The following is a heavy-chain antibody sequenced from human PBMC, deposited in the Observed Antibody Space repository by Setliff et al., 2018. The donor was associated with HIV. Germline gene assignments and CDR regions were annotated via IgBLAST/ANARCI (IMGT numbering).Heavy chain of an antibody. J-gene: IGHJ3*02. Sequence: SETLSLTCTVSGGSVSSDTNYWDWIRQPPGKGLEWIGSLFYSGITYYTPSLKRRLTIAVDTSKNQFSLKLTSVSAADTAVYYCARHAPSVDDYDSTNSGAEDAFDIWGQGTMVTVSS. V-gene: IGHV4-39*01. CDR1: GGSVSSDTNY. CDR2: LFYSGIT. D-gene: IGHD3-22*01. CDR3: ARHAPSVDDYDSTNSGAEDAFDI.